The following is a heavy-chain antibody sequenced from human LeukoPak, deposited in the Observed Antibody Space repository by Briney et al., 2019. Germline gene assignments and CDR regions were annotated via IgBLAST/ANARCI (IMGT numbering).Heavy chain of an antibody. CDR3: ARELGGAYWYFDL. CDR2: IYYSGST. J-gene: IGHJ2*01. Sequence: XTXTVXXGSIXSXXWSWVRQPPGKXLEWXGYIYYSGSTNYNPSLKSRVTVSVDTSKNQFSLKLSSVTAADTAVYYCARELGGAYWYFDLWGRGTLVTVSS. CDR1: XGSIXSXX. V-gene: IGHV4-59*01.